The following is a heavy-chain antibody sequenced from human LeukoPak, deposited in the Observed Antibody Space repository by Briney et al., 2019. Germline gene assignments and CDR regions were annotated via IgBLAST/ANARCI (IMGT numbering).Heavy chain of an antibody. J-gene: IGHJ4*02. Sequence: ASVKVSCKASGYTFGSDDINWVRQATGQGLEWMGWINPNNGNLGYAQKFQGRVTITRNTPISTAYMELSRLRSDDTAVYYCARDLFYSVSGTYYNVGRVFNYWGQGTLVTVSS. D-gene: IGHD3-10*01. CDR2: INPNNGNL. CDR1: GYTFGSDD. CDR3: ARDLFYSVSGTYYNVGRVFNY. V-gene: IGHV1-8*03.